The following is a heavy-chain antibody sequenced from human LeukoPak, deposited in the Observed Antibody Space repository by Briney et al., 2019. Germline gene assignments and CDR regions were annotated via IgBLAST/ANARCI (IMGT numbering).Heavy chain of an antibody. V-gene: IGHV3-30*18. Sequence: GGSLRLSCAASGFTFSSYGMHWVRQAPGKRLEWVAVISYDGSNKYYADSVKGRFTISRDNSKNTLYLQMNSLRAEDTAVYYCAKGTDRERYFDYWGQGTLVTVSS. CDR1: GFTFSSYG. D-gene: IGHD1-1*01. CDR2: ISYDGSNK. CDR3: AKGTDRERYFDY. J-gene: IGHJ4*02.